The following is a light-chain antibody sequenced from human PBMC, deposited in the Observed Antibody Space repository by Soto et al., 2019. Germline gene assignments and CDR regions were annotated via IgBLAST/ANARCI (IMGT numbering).Light chain of an antibody. CDR3: QQRSSWPPT. Sequence: EVVLTPSPATLSLFPGEGATLSCRVSQSISSSYLSWFQQRPGQAPRLLIYDASSRATGIPARFSGSGSGTDFTLTISSLEPEDFAVYYCQQRSSWPPTFGPGTKVDIK. J-gene: IGKJ3*01. CDR1: QSISSSY. V-gene: IGKV3D-20*02. CDR2: DAS.